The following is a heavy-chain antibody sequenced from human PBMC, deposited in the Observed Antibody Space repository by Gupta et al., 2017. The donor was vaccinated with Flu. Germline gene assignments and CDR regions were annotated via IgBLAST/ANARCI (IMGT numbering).Heavy chain of an antibody. CDR1: GFAFVTYW. Sequence: EVHLVESGGALVRRGGSWGSPCDAPGFAFVTYWLPWVGQAPGKGLVGVSRMSSDGSITNYADSVKGRFTISRDNAKDTLYLQMNSLRAEDTAVYYCARVGPGAVAATSCDSWGQGTLVTVSS. D-gene: IGHD2-15*01. J-gene: IGHJ4*02. CDR3: ARVGPGAVAATSCDS. V-gene: IGHV3-74*01. CDR2: MSSDGSIT.